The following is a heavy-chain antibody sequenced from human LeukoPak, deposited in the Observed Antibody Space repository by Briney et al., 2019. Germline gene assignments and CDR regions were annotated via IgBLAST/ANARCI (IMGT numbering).Heavy chain of an antibody. J-gene: IGHJ4*02. V-gene: IGHV1-69*05. CDR3: ARSEYSYPQAHFDY. Sequence: ASVKVSCKASGGTFSSYAISWVRQAPGQGLEWMGRIIPIFGIANYAQKFQGRVTITTDESTSTAYMELSSLRSEDTAVYYCARSEYSYPQAHFDYWGQGTLVTVSS. CDR1: GGTFSSYA. CDR2: IIPIFGIA. D-gene: IGHD5-18*01.